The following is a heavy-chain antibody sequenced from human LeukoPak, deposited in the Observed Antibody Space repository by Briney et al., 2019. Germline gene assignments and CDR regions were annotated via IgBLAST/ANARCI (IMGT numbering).Heavy chain of an antibody. CDR3: AKDRGAMVKGGFDY. V-gene: IGHV3-30*02. J-gene: IGHJ4*02. Sequence: GGSLRLSCAASGFTFSSYGMHWVRQAPGKGLEWVAFIRYDGSNKYYADSVKGRFTISRDNSKNTLYLQMNSLRAEDTAVYYCAKDRGAMVKGGFDYWGQGTLVTVSS. CDR2: IRYDGSNK. CDR1: GFTFSSYG. D-gene: IGHD5-18*01.